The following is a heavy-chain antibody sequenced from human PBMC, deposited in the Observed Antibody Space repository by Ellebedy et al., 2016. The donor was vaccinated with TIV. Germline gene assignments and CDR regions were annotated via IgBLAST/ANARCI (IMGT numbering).Heavy chain of an antibody. CDR1: GASISSGAYY. CDR2: IDYSGSS. D-gene: IGHD2/OR15-2a*01. Sequence: SETLSLXXTVSGASISSGAYYWSWIRQPPGKGLEWIGHIDYSGSSNYNPSLKSRVTISVDTSKNQFSLKLSSVTAADTAVYYCAREGAFPASFDYWGQGTLVTVSS. CDR3: AREGAFPASFDY. J-gene: IGHJ4*02. V-gene: IGHV4-61*08.